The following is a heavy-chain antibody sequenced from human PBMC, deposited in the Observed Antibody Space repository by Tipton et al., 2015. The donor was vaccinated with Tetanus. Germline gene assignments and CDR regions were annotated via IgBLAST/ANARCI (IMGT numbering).Heavy chain of an antibody. CDR2: ISNSGSHM. J-gene: IGHJ5*02. CDR1: GFTFSDSA. D-gene: IGHD1-26*01. V-gene: IGHV3-21*06. Sequence: SLRLSCAASGFTFSDSAMNWVRQAPGKGLEWVSSISNSGSHMYYAESVRGRFSISRDNAKNSLYLQMNTLRADDTALYYCVREGSSGWFDPWGRGTLVTVSS. CDR3: VREGSSGWFDP.